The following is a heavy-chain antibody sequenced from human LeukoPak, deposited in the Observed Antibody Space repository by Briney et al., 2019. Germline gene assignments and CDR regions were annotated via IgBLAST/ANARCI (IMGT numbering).Heavy chain of an antibody. J-gene: IGHJ6*02. Sequence: GGSLRLSCAASGFTVSSNCMSWVRQAPGKGLEWVSVIYSGGSTYYADSVKGRFTISRDNSKNTLYLQMNSLRAEDTAVYYCARGRSGSYPLYYYYYYGMDVWGQGTTVTVPS. D-gene: IGHD3-10*01. V-gene: IGHV3-53*01. CDR3: ARGRSGSYPLYYYYYYGMDV. CDR2: IYSGGST. CDR1: GFTVSSNC.